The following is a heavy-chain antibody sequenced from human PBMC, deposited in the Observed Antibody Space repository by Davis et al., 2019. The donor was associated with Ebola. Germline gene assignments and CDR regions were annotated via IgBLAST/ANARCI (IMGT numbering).Heavy chain of an antibody. CDR2: INHSGST. J-gene: IGHJ4*02. V-gene: IGHV4-34*01. CDR3: ARAFIAATVDF. Sequence: SETLSLTCAAYGGSFSGYIWTWIRQPPGKGLEWIGEINHSGSTHYNPSLKSRVTISVDTSKNQFSLKLTSVTAADTAVYYCARAFIAATVDFWGQGTLVTVSS. D-gene: IGHD6-13*01. CDR1: GGSFSGYI.